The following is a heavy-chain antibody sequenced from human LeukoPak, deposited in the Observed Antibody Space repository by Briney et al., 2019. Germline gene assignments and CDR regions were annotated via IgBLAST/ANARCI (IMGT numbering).Heavy chain of an antibody. CDR3: ATQAITIFESGFDL. Sequence: GGSLRLSCAASGFTFSSYGMHWVRQAPGKGLEWVAVISYDGSNKYYADSVKGRFTISRDNSKNTLYLQMNSLRAEDTAVYYCATQAITIFESGFDLWGRGTLVTVSS. CDR1: GFTFSSYG. D-gene: IGHD3-3*01. J-gene: IGHJ2*01. CDR2: ISYDGSNK. V-gene: IGHV3-30*03.